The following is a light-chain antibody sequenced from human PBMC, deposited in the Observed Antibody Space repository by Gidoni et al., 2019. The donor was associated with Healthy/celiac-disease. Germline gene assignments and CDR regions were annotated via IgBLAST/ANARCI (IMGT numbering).Light chain of an antibody. V-gene: IGKV1-39*01. CDR3: QQSYSTPRT. Sequence: DLQMTQSPSSLSASVGDRVTSTCRASQSISSYLNWYQQKPGKAPKLLIYAASSLQSGVPSRFSCSGSGTDFTLTISSLQPEDFATYYCQQSYSTPRTFGQXTKLEIK. CDR1: QSISSY. CDR2: AAS. J-gene: IGKJ2*01.